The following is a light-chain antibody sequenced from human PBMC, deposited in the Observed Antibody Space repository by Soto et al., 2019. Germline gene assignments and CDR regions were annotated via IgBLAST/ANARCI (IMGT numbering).Light chain of an antibody. Sequence: QSVLTQPPSASGTPGQRVTISCSGSSSNIGSNYVYWYQQLPGTAPKLLIYSNNQRPSGVPDRFSGSKSGTSASLAISGLRSDDEADYYCATWDDSLSGWLFGGGTKLTVL. CDR1: SSNIGSNY. CDR2: SNN. V-gene: IGLV1-47*02. J-gene: IGLJ3*02. CDR3: ATWDDSLSGWL.